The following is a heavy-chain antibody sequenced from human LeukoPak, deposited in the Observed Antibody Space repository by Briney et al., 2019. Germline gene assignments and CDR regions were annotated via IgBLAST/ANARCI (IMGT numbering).Heavy chain of an antibody. D-gene: IGHD3-16*01. CDR1: GGSIDSYY. J-gene: IGHJ3*02. CDR3: ASLFTIRGGRAFDM. Sequence: SETLSLTCTVSGGSIDSYYWGWIRQPPGKGLECIGHTYYSATTNYNPSLKSRVIISVDTSKNQFSLNLSSVTAADTAIYYCASLFTIRGGRAFDMWGQGTMVTVSP. V-gene: IGHV4-59*08. CDR2: TYYSATT.